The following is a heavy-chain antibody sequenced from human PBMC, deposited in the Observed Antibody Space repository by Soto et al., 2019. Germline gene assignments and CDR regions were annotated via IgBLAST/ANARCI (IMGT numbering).Heavy chain of an antibody. CDR2: INSDGSNT. V-gene: IGHV3-74*01. J-gene: IGHJ4*02. Sequence: GGSLRLSCAASGFTFSISWMHWVRQPQGKGLLWVSPINSDGSNTDYAGSVKGRFIISRDNAKNTLYLQINSLTAEDTAVYYCARPYFGSGVRRSLASWGQGTLVTVSS. CDR3: ARPYFGSGVRRSLAS. D-gene: IGHD3-10*01. CDR1: GFTFSISW.